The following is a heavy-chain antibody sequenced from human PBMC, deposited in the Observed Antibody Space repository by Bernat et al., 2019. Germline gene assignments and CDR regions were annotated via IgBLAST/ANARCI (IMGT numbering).Heavy chain of an antibody. CDR3: VIWPRSYYYYGMDV. J-gene: IGHJ6*02. CDR2: IKSKTDGGKT. D-gene: IGHD2/OR15-2a*01. CDR1: GFTFSNAW. Sequence: EVQLVESVGGLVKHGGSLRLSCAASGFTFSNAWMNWVSQAPGKGLEWVGRIKSKTDGGKTDYAAPVKGRYTISRDESKNTLYLQMNSLKTEDTAVYECVIWPRSYYYYGMDVWGQGTTVNVSS. V-gene: IGHV3-15*07.